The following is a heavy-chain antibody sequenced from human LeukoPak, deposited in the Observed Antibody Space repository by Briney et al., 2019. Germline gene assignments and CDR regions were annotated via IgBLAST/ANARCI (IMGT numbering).Heavy chain of an antibody. CDR3: ATPDFSAINSYYYGMDV. CDR1: GGTFSSYA. CDR2: IIPIFGTA. J-gene: IGHJ6*02. V-gene: IGHV1-69*13. D-gene: IGHD3/OR15-3a*01. Sequence: AASVKVSCKASGGTFSSYAISWVRQAPGQGLERMGGIIPIFGTANYAQKFQGRVTITADESTSTAYMELSSLRSEDTAVYYCATPDFSAINSYYYGMDVWGQGTTVTVSS.